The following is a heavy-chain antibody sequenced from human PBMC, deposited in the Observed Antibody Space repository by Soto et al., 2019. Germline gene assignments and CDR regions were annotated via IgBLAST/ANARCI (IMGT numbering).Heavy chain of an antibody. Sequence: QVQLQQWGAGLLKPSETLSLTCAVYGGSSSGYYWSWIRQPPGKGLEWIGEINHSGSTNYNPSLNGRVTISVDTSKNQFSLQLSSVAAADTAVYYCARGIGRVVVVAGYFDYWGQGTLVTVSS. CDR1: GGSSSGYY. D-gene: IGHD2-15*01. V-gene: IGHV4-34*01. J-gene: IGHJ4*02. CDR2: INHSGST. CDR3: ARGIGRVVVVAGYFDY.